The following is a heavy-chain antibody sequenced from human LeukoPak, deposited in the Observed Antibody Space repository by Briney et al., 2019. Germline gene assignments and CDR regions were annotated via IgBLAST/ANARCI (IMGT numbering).Heavy chain of an antibody. D-gene: IGHD3-10*01. Sequence: ASVKVSCKASGGTFSSYTITWVRQAPGQGLEWMGRIIPMVGVSKYAENFQGRVTITADKSTNTAYMEMSSLRSEDTAIYYCALLWFGGNWFDPWGQGTLVTVPS. CDR3: ALLWFGGNWFDP. V-gene: IGHV1-69*02. CDR2: IIPMVGVS. J-gene: IGHJ5*02. CDR1: GGTFSSYT.